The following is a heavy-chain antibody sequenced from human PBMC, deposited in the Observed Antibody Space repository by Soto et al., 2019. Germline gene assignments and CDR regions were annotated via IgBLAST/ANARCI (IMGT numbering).Heavy chain of an antibody. CDR1: GFTFNSFA. CDR3: AREGPGDFWSRFDD. CDR2: ISYHGSNK. V-gene: IGHV3-30-3*01. Sequence: QVHLVESGGGVVQPGRSLRLSCAASGFTFNSFAMHWVRQAPGKGLEWVAVISYHGSNKHYADSVEGRFTISRDNSKNTVYLQMNSLRGEDTAVYYCAREGPGDFWSRFDDWGQGTLVTVSS. D-gene: IGHD3-3*01. J-gene: IGHJ5*02.